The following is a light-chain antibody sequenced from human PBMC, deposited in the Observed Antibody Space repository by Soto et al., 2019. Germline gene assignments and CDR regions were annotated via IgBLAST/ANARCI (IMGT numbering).Light chain of an antibody. CDR3: QQCGSSGT. CDR2: GAS. V-gene: IGKV3-20*01. CDR1: QSVSNNY. J-gene: IGKJ1*01. Sequence: ESGLTQSPATLSLSPGERATLSCRPSQSVSNNYLAWYQQKPGQAPRLLIYGASNRATGIPDRFSGSGSGTDFTLTIRRLEAEDFAVDYCQQCGSSGTFGQGTKVEIK.